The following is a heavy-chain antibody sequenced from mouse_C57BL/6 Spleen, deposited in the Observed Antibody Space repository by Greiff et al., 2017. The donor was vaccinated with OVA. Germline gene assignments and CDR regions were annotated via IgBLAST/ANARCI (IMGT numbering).Heavy chain of an antibody. J-gene: IGHJ4*01. D-gene: IGHD1-1*01. CDR3: ARPYDGSSPYAMGY. Sequence: EVQLMESGGGLVKPGGSLKLSCAASGFTFSDYGMHWVRQAPEKGLEWVAYISSGSSSIYYADTVKGRFTFSRDNAKNTLFLHMTSLRSEDTAMYYCARPYDGSSPYAMGYWGQGASVTASS. V-gene: IGHV5-17*01. CDR1: GFTFSDYG. CDR2: ISSGSSSI.